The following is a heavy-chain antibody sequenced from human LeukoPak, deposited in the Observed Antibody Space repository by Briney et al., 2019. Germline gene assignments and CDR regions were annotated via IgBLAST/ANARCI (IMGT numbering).Heavy chain of an antibody. D-gene: IGHD3-22*01. V-gene: IGHV1-69*13. Sequence: ASVKVSCKASGGTFSSYAISWVRQAPGQGLEWMGGIIPIFGTANYAQKFQGRVTITADESTSTAYMELSSLRSEDTAVYYCAVYYYDSSGYLITENAFDIWGQGTMVTVSS. J-gene: IGHJ3*02. CDR3: AVYYYDSSGYLITENAFDI. CDR1: GGTFSSYA. CDR2: IIPIFGTA.